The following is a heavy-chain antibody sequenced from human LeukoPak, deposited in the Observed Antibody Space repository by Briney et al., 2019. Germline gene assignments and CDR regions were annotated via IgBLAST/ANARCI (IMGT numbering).Heavy chain of an antibody. Sequence: SSETLSLTCAVYGGSFSGYYWSWIRQPPGKGLEWIGEINHSGSTNYNPSLKSRVTISVDTSKNQFSLKLSSVAAADTAVYYCVGGQLLSSSWFDPWGQGTLVTVSS. CDR3: VGGQLLSSSWFDP. CDR2: INHSGST. J-gene: IGHJ5*02. V-gene: IGHV4-34*01. D-gene: IGHD2-2*01. CDR1: GGSFSGYY.